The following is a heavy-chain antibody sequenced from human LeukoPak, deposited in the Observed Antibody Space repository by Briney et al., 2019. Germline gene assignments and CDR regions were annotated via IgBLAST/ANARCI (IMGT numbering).Heavy chain of an antibody. CDR1: GGTFSSYT. J-gene: IGHJ4*02. D-gene: IGHD4-17*01. CDR2: IIPILRST. CDR3: ARGYDVGDYVPFNY. Sequence: SVTVSCKASGGTFSSYTVTWVRQAPGQGLEWMGGIIPILRSTNFAQKFQGRVTITADELTSSVYMEMSSLTSEDTAVYYCARGYDVGDYVPFNYWGQGTLVTVSS. V-gene: IGHV1-69*16.